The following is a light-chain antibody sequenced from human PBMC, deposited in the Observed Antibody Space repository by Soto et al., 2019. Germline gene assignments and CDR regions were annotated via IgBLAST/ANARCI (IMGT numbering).Light chain of an antibody. CDR3: QQYGSSPMYT. CDR1: QSVSSSS. Sequence: EIVLTQSPGTLSLSPGERATLSCRASQSVSSSSLAWYQQKPGQAPSLLIYGASNRATGIPDRFSGSGSGTDFTLTISRLEPEDFAVYYCQQYGSSPMYTFGQGTKLEIK. CDR2: GAS. V-gene: IGKV3-20*01. J-gene: IGKJ2*01.